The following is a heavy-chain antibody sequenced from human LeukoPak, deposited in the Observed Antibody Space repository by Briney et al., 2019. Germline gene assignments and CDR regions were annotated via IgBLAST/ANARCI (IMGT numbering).Heavy chain of an antibody. CDR1: GYTFTGYY. CDR2: INPNSGGT. D-gene: IGHD3/OR15-3a*01. V-gene: IGHV1-2*02. J-gene: IGHJ5*02. CDR3: ARGIEDSRAQPVSQWFDP. Sequence: ASVKVSCKASGYTFTGYYMHWVRQAPGQGLEWMGWINPNSGGTNYAQKFQDRVTMTRDTSISTAYMELSRLRSDDTAVYYCARGIEDSRAQPVSQWFDPWGQGTLVTVSS.